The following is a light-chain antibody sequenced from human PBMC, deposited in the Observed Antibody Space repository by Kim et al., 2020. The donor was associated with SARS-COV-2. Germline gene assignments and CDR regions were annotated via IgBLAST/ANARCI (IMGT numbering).Light chain of an antibody. CDR3: QHRKTWPVT. V-gene: IGKV3-11*01. J-gene: IGKJ4*01. Sequence: LSPVERPTRSFRAMQSVNNDVAWYPQKPGQPPRLLLYYVSNRATGIPARFSGSGSGTDFTLTISSLEPEDFAVYYCQHRKTWPVTFGGGTKVDIK. CDR2: YVS. CDR1: QSVNND.